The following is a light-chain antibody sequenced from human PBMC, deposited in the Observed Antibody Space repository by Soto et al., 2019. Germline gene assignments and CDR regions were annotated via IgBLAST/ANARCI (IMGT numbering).Light chain of an antibody. CDR2: DAS. V-gene: IGKV1-5*01. J-gene: IGKJ2*03. CDR3: QQYNSYPYS. Sequence: DIQVTQSPSTLSASVGDRVTITCRASQPISTWLAWYQEKPGKAPKLLIYDASSLEGGVPSRFSGSGSGTEFTLTISSLQPDDFATYFCQQYNSYPYSFGQGTKVEIK. CDR1: QPISTW.